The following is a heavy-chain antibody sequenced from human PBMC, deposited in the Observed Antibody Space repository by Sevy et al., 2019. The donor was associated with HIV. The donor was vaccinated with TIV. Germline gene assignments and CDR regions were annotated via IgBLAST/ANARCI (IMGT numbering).Heavy chain of an antibody. CDR3: ARAYAHYGDSIGFYYGMHV. CDR1: GFTFSSYW. V-gene: IGHV3-74*01. Sequence: GGSLRLSCAASGFTFSSYWMHWVRQAPGKGLLWVSLINGDGGSANYADSVKGRFIISRDNAKNTLYLQMNSLRAEDTAMYYCARAYAHYGDSIGFYYGMHVWGQGITVTVSS. J-gene: IGHJ6*02. D-gene: IGHD4-17*01. CDR2: INGDGGSA.